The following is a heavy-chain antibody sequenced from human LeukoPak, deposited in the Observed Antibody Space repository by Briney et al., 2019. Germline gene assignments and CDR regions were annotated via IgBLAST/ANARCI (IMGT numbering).Heavy chain of an antibody. D-gene: IGHD2-15*01. V-gene: IGHV4-61*02. CDR1: GGSISSGSYY. CDR2: IYTSGST. Sequence: SETLSLTCTVSGGSISSGSYYWSWIRQPAGKGLEWIGRIYTSGSTNYNPSLKSRVTISVDTSKNQFSLKLSSVTAADTAVYCCARGPTYCSSSSCLQGEWGQGTLVTVSS. J-gene: IGHJ4*02. CDR3: ARGPTYCSSSSCLQGE.